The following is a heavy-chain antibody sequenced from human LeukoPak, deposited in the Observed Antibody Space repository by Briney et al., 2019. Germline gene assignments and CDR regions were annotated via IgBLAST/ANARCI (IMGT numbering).Heavy chain of an antibody. CDR3: ARDHEERGPYLDL. CDR2: IDPVDGET. CDR1: GYPFSDYY. V-gene: IGHV1-69-2*01. J-gene: IGHJ4*02. D-gene: IGHD3-10*01. Sequence: ASVKVSCKASGYPFSDYYIHWVQEAPGIGLEWMGRIDPVDGETTYAESFQGRVTFTADRSTYTIYMELNSLTFADRAVYYCARDHEERGPYLDLWGQGTQVIVSS.